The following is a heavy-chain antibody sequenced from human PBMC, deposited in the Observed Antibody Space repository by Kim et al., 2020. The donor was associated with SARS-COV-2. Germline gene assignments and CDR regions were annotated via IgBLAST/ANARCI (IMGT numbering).Heavy chain of an antibody. CDR3: AITGYSSSWVDY. Sequence: YYADSVKGRFTISRDNSKNTLYLQMNSLRAEDTAVYYCAITGYSSSWVDYWGQGTLVTVSS. V-gene: IGHV3-23*01. J-gene: IGHJ4*02. D-gene: IGHD6-13*01.